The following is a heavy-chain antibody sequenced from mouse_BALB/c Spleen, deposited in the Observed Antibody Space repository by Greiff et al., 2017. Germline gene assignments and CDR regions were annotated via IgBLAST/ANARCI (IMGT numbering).Heavy chain of an antibody. CDR2: ISDSGST. Sequence: EVQLQESGPSLVKPSQTLSLTCSVTGDSITSGYWNWIRKFPGNKLEYMGYISDSGSTYYNPSLKSRISITRDTSKNQYYLQLNSVTTEDTATYYCARKANWDGWYFDVWGAGTTVTVSA. CDR1: GDSITSGY. D-gene: IGHD4-1*01. J-gene: IGHJ1*01. CDR3: ARKANWDGWYFDV. V-gene: IGHV3-8*02.